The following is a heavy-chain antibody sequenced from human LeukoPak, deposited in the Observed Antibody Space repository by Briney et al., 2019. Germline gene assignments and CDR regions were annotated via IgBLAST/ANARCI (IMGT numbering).Heavy chain of an antibody. CDR2: IYHSGST. Sequence: SETLSLTCTVSGGSISSGGYYWSWIRQPPGKGLEWIGYIYHSGSTYYNPSLKSRVTISVDRSKNQFSLKLSSVTAADTAVYYCARDYYDSSGYPPYFDYWGQGTLVTVSS. CDR3: ARDYYDSSGYPPYFDY. D-gene: IGHD3-22*01. J-gene: IGHJ4*02. CDR1: GGSISSGGYY. V-gene: IGHV4-30-2*01.